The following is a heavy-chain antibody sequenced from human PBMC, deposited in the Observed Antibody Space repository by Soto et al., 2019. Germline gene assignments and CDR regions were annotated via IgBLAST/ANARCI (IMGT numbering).Heavy chain of an antibody. D-gene: IGHD3-10*01. V-gene: IGHV3-30-3*01. CDR1: GFTFSSYA. J-gene: IGHJ6*02. Sequence: QSGGSLRLSCAASGFTFSSYAMHWVRQAPGKGLEWVAVISYDGSNKYYADSVKGRFTISRDNSKNTLYLQMNSLRAEDTAVYYCARAEYYGSGSYYYYYYYGMDVWGQGTTVTVSS. CDR2: ISYDGSNK. CDR3: ARAEYYGSGSYYYYYYYGMDV.